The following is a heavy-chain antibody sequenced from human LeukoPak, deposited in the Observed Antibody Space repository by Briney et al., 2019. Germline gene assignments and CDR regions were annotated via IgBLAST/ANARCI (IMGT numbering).Heavy chain of an antibody. D-gene: IGHD3-22*01. CDR2: IYYSGST. J-gene: IGHJ4*02. Sequence: SETLPLTCTVSGGSISSSSYYWGWIRQPPGKGLEWIGSIYYSGSTYNNPSLKSRVTISVDTTKNQFSLKLTSVTAADTAVYYCASSPSGYWWNFDCWGQGTLVTVSS. V-gene: IGHV4-39*01. CDR1: GGSISSSSYY. CDR3: ASSPSGYWWNFDC.